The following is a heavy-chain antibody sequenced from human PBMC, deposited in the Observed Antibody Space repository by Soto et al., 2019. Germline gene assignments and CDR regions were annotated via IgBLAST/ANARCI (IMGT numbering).Heavy chain of an antibody. CDR1: GYTFTSYD. Sequence: GASVKVSCKASGYTFTSYDINWVRQATGQGLEWMGWMSPNSGNTGYAQKFQGRVTMTRNTSISTAYMELSSLRSEDTAVYYCARGLGITIFGVVILLDYWGQGTLVTVSS. D-gene: IGHD3-3*01. CDR2: MSPNSGNT. J-gene: IGHJ4*02. CDR3: ARGLGITIFGVVILLDY. V-gene: IGHV1-8*01.